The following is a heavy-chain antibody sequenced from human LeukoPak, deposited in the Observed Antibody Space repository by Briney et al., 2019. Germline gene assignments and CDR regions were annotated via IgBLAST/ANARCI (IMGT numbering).Heavy chain of an antibody. CDR2: IKEDGNEK. D-gene: IGHD4-17*01. V-gene: IGHV3-7*01. CDR3: ARGGDYGNH. Sequence: GGSLRLSCAASGFTFSSYWMSWVRQAPGKGLEWVANIKEDGNEKYYVDSVKGRFTISRDNAKNSLYVQMNSLRDEDTAVYYCARGGDYGNHWGQGTLVTVSS. CDR1: GFTFSSYW. J-gene: IGHJ5*02.